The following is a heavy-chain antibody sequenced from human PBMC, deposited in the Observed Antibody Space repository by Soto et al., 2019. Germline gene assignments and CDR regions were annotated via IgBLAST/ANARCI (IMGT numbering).Heavy chain of an antibody. CDR1: GFTFSGSA. CDR2: IRSKPNTYAT. D-gene: IGHD3-22*01. V-gene: IGHV3-73*02. CDR3: IRRSQDDSSGYFAD. Sequence: EVQLVESGGGLVQPGGSLKLSCAASGFTFSGSAMHWVRQASGEGLEWVGRIRSKPNTYATGYAASVKGRFTISRDDSKNTVYLQMNSLQIEDTAVYYCIRRSQDDSSGYFADWGQGTLVTVSS. J-gene: IGHJ4*02.